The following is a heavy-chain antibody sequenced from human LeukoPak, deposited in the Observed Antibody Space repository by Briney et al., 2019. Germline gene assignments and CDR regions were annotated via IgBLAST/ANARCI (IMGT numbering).Heavy chain of an antibody. D-gene: IGHD3-3*01. Sequence: SGTLSLTCTVSGGSISSGGYYWSWIRQHPGKGLEWIGYIYYSGSTYYNPSLKSRVTISVDTSKNQFSLKLSSVTAADTAVYYCARDGSYDFWSGYYSSSSWFDPWGQGTLVTVSS. J-gene: IGHJ5*02. CDR3: ARDGSYDFWSGYYSSSSWFDP. V-gene: IGHV4-31*03. CDR2: IYYSGST. CDR1: GGSISSGGYY.